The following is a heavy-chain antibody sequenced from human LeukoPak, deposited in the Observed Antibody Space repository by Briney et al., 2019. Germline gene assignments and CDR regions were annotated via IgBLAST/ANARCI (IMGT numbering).Heavy chain of an antibody. CDR2: INNIGST. CDR3: ARGGRFPYWSRAYYFDF. CDR1: GGALSGYY. J-gene: IGHJ4*02. Sequence: SETLSLTCGVVGGALSGYYWTWIRQPPGKGLEWVGEINNIGSTIYNPSLESRVSMSVDTSKSQFSLNVSSVTAADTAVYYCARGGRFPYWSRAYYFDFWGLGTPVTVSS. D-gene: IGHD2-8*02. V-gene: IGHV4-34*01.